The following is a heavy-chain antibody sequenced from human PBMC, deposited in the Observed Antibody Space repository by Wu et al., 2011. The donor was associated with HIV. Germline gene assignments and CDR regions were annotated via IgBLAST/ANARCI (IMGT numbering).Heavy chain of an antibody. V-gene: IGHV1-2*02. Sequence: QVQLVQSGAEMKKPGASVKVSCKASAYPFINFDINWVRQAPGQGLEWMGWINPHSGGTNFAQKFQGRVTMTRDTSISAAYMDLRSLRSDDTAVYYCARDRGYRPDTFDIWGQGTMVTVSS. J-gene: IGHJ3*02. CDR1: AYPFINFD. CDR2: INPHSGGT. D-gene: IGHD3-22*01. CDR3: ARDRGYRPDTFDI.